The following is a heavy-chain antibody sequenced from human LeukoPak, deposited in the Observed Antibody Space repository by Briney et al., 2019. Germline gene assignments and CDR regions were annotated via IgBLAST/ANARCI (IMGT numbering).Heavy chain of an antibody. V-gene: IGHV4-59*01. J-gene: IGHJ4*02. CDR1: GGSISSYY. CDR3: ARGAYGGKRGCFDY. D-gene: IGHD4-23*01. CDR2: IYYSGST. Sequence: SSETLSLTCTVSGGSISSYYWSWIRQPPWKGLEWIGYIYYSGSTNYNPSLKSRVTISVDTSKNQFSLKLSSVTAADTAVYYCARGAYGGKRGCFDYWGQGTLVTVSS.